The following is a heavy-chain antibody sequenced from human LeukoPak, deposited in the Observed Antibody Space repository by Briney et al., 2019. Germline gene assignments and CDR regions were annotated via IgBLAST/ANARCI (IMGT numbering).Heavy chain of an antibody. D-gene: IGHD3-3*01. Sequence: PGRSLRLSCAASGFTFSSYGMHWVRQAPGKGLEWVAVIWYDGSNKYYADSVKGRFTISRDNSKNTLYLQMNSLRAEDTAVYYCAREVYDFWSGYYTGYYYYGMDVWGQGTTVTVSS. J-gene: IGHJ6*02. CDR3: AREVYDFWSGYYTGYYYYGMDV. CDR1: GFTFSSYG. CDR2: IWYDGSNK. V-gene: IGHV3-33*01.